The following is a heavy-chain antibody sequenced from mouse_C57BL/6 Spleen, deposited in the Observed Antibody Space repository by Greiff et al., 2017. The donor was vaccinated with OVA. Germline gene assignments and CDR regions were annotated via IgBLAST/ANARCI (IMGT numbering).Heavy chain of an antibody. CDR3: ARFGNLGFDY. CDR2: INPNNGGT. V-gene: IGHV1-18*01. J-gene: IGHJ2*01. CDR1: GYTFTDYN. Sequence: VQLKESGPELVKPGASVKIPCKASGYTFTDYNMDWVKQSHGKSLEWIGDINPNNGGTIYNQKFKGKATLTVDKSSSTAYMELRSLTSEDTAVYYCARFGNLGFDYWGQGTTLTVSS. D-gene: IGHD4-1*01.